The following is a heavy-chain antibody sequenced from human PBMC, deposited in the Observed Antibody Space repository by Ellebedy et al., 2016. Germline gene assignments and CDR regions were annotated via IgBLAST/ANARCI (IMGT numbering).Heavy chain of an antibody. CDR3: TTPVTTWGWYFDL. J-gene: IGHJ2*01. CDR2: SRSKAYGGTA. CDR1: GFTFSDHY. Sequence: GGSLRLSCGASGFTFSDHYIDWVRQAPGKGLEWVGLSRSKAYGGTAEYAASVKDRFVISRDDSKNSVYLQINRLETEDTAVYYCTTPVTTWGWYFDLWGRGTLVTVPS. D-gene: IGHD4-17*01. V-gene: IGHV3-72*01.